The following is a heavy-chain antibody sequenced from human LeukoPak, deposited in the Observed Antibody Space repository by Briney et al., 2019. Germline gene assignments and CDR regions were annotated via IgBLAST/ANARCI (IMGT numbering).Heavy chain of an antibody. Sequence: ASVKVSCKTSGYNFTGNYMHWVRQAPGQGLEWMGWINSNSGGTKYAQKFQGRITMTRDTSIRTGYMELSSLRSDDTAVYYCARGLVNWGRGTLVTVSS. CDR3: ARGLVN. CDR1: GYNFTGNY. CDR2: INSNSGGT. D-gene: IGHD6-6*01. J-gene: IGHJ4*02. V-gene: IGHV1-2*02.